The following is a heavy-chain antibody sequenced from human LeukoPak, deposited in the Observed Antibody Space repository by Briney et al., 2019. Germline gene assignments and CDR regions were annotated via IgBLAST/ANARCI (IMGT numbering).Heavy chain of an antibody. CDR3: ARESGGWLLNEDDAFDI. CDR2: IYYSGST. D-gene: IGHD6-19*01. V-gene: IGHV4-59*01. J-gene: IGHJ3*02. Sequence: SETLSLTCTVSGGSISSYYWSWIRQPPGKGLEWIGYIYYSGSTNYNPSLKSRVTISVDTSKNQFSLKLSSVTAAGTAVYYCARESGGWLLNEDDAFDIWGQGTMVTVSS. CDR1: GGSISSYY.